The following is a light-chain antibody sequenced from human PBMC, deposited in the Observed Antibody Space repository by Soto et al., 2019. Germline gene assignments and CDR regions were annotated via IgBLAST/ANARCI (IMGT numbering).Light chain of an antibody. J-gene: IGKJ1*01. CDR3: QQQRTSPPP. V-gene: IGKV3-20*01. CDR1: QSVTRY. Sequence: EGVLTQSPGTLSLSPGEGATLSCRASQSVTRYLAWYQQKPGQTPRLVMFGASSRATDIPDRFSGGGSGTDFTLTISRLEPEDFADYYRQQQRTSPPPLAHGPKAEI. CDR2: GAS.